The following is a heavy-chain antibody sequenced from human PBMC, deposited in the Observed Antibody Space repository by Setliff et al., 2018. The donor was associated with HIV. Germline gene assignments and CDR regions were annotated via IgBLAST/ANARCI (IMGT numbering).Heavy chain of an antibody. CDR3: ARLRGSYDFSNWFDP. Sequence: KPSETLSLTCSVSGGSINRGTYYWTWIRQSAGKGLEWIGHIYITGDTDYNPSLKSRVTISVDTSKNQVSLKLSSVTAADTAVYYCARLRGSYDFSNWFDPWGQGTQVTVSS. CDR2: IYITGDT. CDR1: GGSINRGTYY. J-gene: IGHJ5*02. D-gene: IGHD3-3*01. V-gene: IGHV4-61*10.